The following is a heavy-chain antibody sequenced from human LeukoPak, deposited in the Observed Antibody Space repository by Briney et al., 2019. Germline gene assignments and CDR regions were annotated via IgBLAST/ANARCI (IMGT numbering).Heavy chain of an antibody. V-gene: IGHV4-31*03. CDR3: ARDGQFLAVARNDAFDI. D-gene: IGHD6-19*01. CDR2: IYYSGST. CDR1: GGSISSGGYY. J-gene: IGHJ3*02. Sequence: SETLSLTCTVSGGSISSGGYYWSWIRQHPGRGLEWLGYIYYSGSTYYNPSLKSRVTMSVNTSKNQFSLKLSSVTAADTAVYYCARDGQFLAVARNDAFDIWGQGTMVTVSS.